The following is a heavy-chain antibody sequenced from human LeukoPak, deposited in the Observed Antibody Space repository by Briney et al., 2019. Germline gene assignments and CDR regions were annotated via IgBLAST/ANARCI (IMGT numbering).Heavy chain of an antibody. CDR1: GFTFSRYW. CDR2: IKTGGSDT. Sequence: PGGSLRLSCAASGFTFSRYWMNCVRQAPGKWLVWVSRIKTGGSDTAYADSVKGRFTISRDNAKNTLYLQMNSLRPEDTAVYYCAFHNSSGNFGYWGQGTLVTVSS. J-gene: IGHJ4*02. D-gene: IGHD3-22*01. CDR3: AFHNSSGNFGY. V-gene: IGHV3-74*01.